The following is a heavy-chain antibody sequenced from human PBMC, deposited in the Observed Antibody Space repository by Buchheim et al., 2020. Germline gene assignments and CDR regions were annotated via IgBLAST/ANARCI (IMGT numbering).Heavy chain of an antibody. CDR3: AKASRFYYGSGIDY. CDR1: GFTFSNYA. V-gene: IGHV3-23*01. J-gene: IGHJ4*02. D-gene: IGHD3-10*01. CDR2: ISGSGDST. Sequence: EVQLLESGGGLVQPGGSLRLSCVVSGFTFSNYAMRWVRQAPGKGLEWVSEISGSGDSTYYADSVKGRFTISRDNSKNKLYVQMNSLTDEDTAVYYCAKASRFYYGSGIDYWGQGTL.